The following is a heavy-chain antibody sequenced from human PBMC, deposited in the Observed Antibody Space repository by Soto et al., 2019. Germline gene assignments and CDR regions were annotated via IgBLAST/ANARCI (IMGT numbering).Heavy chain of an antibody. D-gene: IGHD3-10*01. V-gene: IGHV3-30*03. J-gene: IGHJ4*02. CDR1: GFLFSTYA. CDR3: ARSDFYQGSETYYPTDY. CDR2: ISYDGGEK. Sequence: GGSLRLSCAASGFLFSTYAMHWVRQAPGKGLEWVAVISYDGGEKHYADSVRGRSTISRDNSENILFLQMHSLRVEDTAVYYCARSDFYQGSETYYPTDYWDLGTLVTSPQ.